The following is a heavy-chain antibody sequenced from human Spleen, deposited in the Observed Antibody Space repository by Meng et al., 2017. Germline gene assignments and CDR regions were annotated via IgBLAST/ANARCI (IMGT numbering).Heavy chain of an antibody. CDR3: ARERGRDGYNYGAFDI. Sequence: GGSLRLSCAASGFTVSSNYMCWVRQAPGKGLEWVSVIYGGGTTYYADSVMGRFTISRDNSKNTLYLQMNSLRPEDTAVYYCARERGRDGYNYGAFDIWGQGIMVTVSS. D-gene: IGHD5-24*01. CDR1: GFTVSSNY. V-gene: IGHV3-66*01. CDR2: IYGGGTT. J-gene: IGHJ3*02.